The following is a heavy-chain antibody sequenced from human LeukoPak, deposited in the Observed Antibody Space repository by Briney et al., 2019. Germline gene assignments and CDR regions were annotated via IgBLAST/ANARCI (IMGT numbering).Heavy chain of an antibody. D-gene: IGHD3-22*01. Sequence: GGSLRLSCAASGFTVSSNYMSWVRQAPGKGPEWVSVIYSGGSTYYADSVKGRFTISRDNSKNTLYLQMNSLRAEDTAVYYCVSQSPAYYYDSSGSPFDYWGQGTLVTVSS. CDR3: VSQSPAYYYDSSGSPFDY. V-gene: IGHV3-66*04. CDR2: IYSGGST. CDR1: GFTVSSNY. J-gene: IGHJ4*02.